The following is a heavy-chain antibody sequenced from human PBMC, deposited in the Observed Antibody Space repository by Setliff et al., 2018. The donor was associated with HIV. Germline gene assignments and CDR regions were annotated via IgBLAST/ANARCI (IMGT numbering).Heavy chain of an antibody. Sequence: ASVKVSCKASGYTFTSYGISWVRQAPGQGLEWMGWISAYNGNTNYAQKLQGRVTMTTDTSTSTAYMELRSLRSDDAAVYYCARDKRSFYGDYEGDAFDIWGQGTMVTVSS. CDR1: GYTFTSYG. J-gene: IGHJ3*02. CDR3: ARDKRSFYGDYEGDAFDI. V-gene: IGHV1-18*01. D-gene: IGHD4-17*01. CDR2: ISAYNGNT.